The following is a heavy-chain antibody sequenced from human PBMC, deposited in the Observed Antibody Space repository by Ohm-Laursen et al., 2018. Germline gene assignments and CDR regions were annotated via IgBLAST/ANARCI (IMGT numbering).Heavy chain of an antibody. Sequence: GSLRLSCTASGFTFSLYAMNWVRQAPGKGLEWVSGISGSGGSTYYADSVKSRFTISRDISNNTLYLQMNSLRAEDTAIYYCTKDRTYTDAFDPWGQGTMVTVSS. D-gene: IGHD5-18*01. CDR3: TKDRTYTDAFDP. V-gene: IGHV3-23*01. J-gene: IGHJ3*01. CDR2: ISGSGGST. CDR1: GFTFSLYA.